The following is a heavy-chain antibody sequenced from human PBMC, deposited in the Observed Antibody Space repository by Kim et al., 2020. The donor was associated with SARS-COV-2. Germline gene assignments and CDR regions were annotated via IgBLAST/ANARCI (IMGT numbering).Heavy chain of an antibody. CDR3: TTGANY. J-gene: IGHJ4*02. CDR1: GFIFTNAW. V-gene: IGHV3-15*01. Sequence: GGSLRLSCAASGFIFTNAWMSWVRQAPGKGLEWVGRIKSKSDGGTTDYAASMKGRFTISRDDSKNTLYLQMNSLKTEDTAMYYCTTGANYWGQGTLVTVSS. CDR2: IKSKSDGGTT. D-gene: IGHD5-12*01.